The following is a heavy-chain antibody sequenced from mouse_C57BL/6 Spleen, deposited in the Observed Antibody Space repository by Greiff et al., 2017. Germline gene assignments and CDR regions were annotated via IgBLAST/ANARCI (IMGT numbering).Heavy chain of an antibody. J-gene: IGHJ4*01. CDR1: GYTFTSYW. V-gene: IGHV1-53*01. CDR3: ARSKGEQAFYAMDD. Sequence: QVQLQQPGTELVKPGASVKLSCKASGYTFTSYWMHWVKQRPGQGLEWIGNINPSNGGTNYNEKFKSKATLTVDKSSSTAYMQLSSLTSEDSAVDYCARSKGEQAFYAMDDWGQGTSVTVSS. D-gene: IGHD3-2*02. CDR2: INPSNGGT.